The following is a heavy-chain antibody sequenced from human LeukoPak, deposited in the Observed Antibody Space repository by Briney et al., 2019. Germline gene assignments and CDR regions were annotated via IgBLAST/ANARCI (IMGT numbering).Heavy chain of an antibody. CDR1: GGSISSSSYY. J-gene: IGHJ5*02. CDR3: ARYLVGKSSYWFDP. D-gene: IGHD3-10*01. Sequence: SETLSLTCTVSGGSISSSSYYWGWIRQPPGKGLEWIGSIYYSGSTYYNPSLKSRVTISVDTSKNQFSLKLSSVTAADTAVYYCARYLVGKSSYWFDPWGQGTLVTVSS. CDR2: IYYSGST. V-gene: IGHV4-39*07.